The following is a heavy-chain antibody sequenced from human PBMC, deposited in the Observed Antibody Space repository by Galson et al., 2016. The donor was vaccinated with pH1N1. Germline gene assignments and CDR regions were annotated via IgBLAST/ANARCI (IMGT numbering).Heavy chain of an antibody. V-gene: IGHV1-69*06. J-gene: IGHJ6*03. Sequence: SVKVSCKASGGTFSTSSISWVRQAPGQGLEWMGGIIPVFGAATYAQKFQGRVTITADKSADTAYMELSSLRSEDTAVYYCASPPPSSGHLNYYYYMDVWGQGTTVTVS. CDR3: ASPPPSSGHLNYYYYMDV. D-gene: IGHD3-3*01. CDR1: GGTFSTSS. CDR2: IIPVFGAA.